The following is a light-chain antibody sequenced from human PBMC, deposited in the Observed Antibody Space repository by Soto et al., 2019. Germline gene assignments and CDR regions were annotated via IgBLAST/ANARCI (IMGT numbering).Light chain of an antibody. CDR2: GAS. CDR1: QSVSSSY. Sequence: EIVLTQSPGTLSLSPGERATLSCRASQSVSSSYLAWYQQKPGQAPRLLIYGASSRATGIPDRFSGRGSGTDFTLTISRLEPEDFAVYYCQQYDSSPLTFGGGTKVEI. CDR3: QQYDSSPLT. V-gene: IGKV3-20*01. J-gene: IGKJ4*01.